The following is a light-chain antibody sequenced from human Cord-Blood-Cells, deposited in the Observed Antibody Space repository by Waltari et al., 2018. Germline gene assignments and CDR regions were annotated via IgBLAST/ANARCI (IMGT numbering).Light chain of an antibody. J-gene: IGLJ2*01. CDR1: SSDVGSYNL. Sequence: QSALTQPASVSGSPGQSITISCTGTSSDVGSYNLVSGYQQHPGKAPKLMIYEVSKRPSGVSNRFSGSKSGNTASLTISGLQAEDEADYYCCSYAGSSTLFGGGTKLTVL. CDR2: EVS. CDR3: CSYAGSSTL. V-gene: IGLV2-23*02.